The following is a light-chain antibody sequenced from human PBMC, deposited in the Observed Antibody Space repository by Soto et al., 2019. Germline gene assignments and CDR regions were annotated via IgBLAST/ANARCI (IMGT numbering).Light chain of an antibody. Sequence: EIVLTQSPGTLSLSPGERATLSCRASQSVRSSFFAWYQQKPGQAPRPLIYDVSVRATGIPDRFSGSGSGTDFTLNINRLEPEDFAVYYCQQYENSVMYTFGQGTKLEI. CDR3: QQYENSVMYT. J-gene: IGKJ2*01. V-gene: IGKV3-20*01. CDR1: QSVRSSF. CDR2: DVS.